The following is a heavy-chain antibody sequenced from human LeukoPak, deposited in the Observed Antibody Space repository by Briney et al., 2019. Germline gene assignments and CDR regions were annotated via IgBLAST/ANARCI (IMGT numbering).Heavy chain of an antibody. Sequence: SETLSLTCTVSGGSISSSSYYWGWIRQPPGKGLEWIGEINHSGSTNYNPSLKSRVTISVDTSKNQFSLKLSSVTAADTAVYYCARLHNYWGQGTLVTVSS. J-gene: IGHJ4*02. CDR1: GGSISSSSYY. CDR2: INHSGST. CDR3: ARLHNY. V-gene: IGHV4-39*07.